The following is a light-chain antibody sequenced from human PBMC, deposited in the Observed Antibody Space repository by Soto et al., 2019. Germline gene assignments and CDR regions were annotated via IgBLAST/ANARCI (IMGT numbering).Light chain of an antibody. Sequence: SYELTQPPSVSVAPGQTARITCGGNNIGIKSVHWYQQKPGLAPVLVVYDDRDRPSGIPERFSGSNSGNTATLTISRVEAGDEADYFCQVWDSRSDHPVFGGGTQLTVL. CDR1: NIGIKS. J-gene: IGLJ2*01. CDR3: QVWDSRSDHPV. V-gene: IGLV3-21*02. CDR2: DDR.